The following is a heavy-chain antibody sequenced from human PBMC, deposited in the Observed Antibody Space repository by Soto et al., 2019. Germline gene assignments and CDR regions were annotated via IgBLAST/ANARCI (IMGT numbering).Heavy chain of an antibody. J-gene: IGHJ4*02. V-gene: IGHV3-49*02. CDR2: IRSKDYGGTT. CDR3: TREIPYFDS. Sequence: GGSLRLSCAISGFTFGYFSISWVRQAPGRGLEWVGFIRSKDYGGTTEYAASVKGRFAISRDDSTGIAYLQMNSLKIEDTAVYYCTREIPYFDSWGQGTLVTVSS. CDR1: GFTFGYFS.